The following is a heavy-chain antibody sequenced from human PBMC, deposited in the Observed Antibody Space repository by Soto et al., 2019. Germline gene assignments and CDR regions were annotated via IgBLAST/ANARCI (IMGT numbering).Heavy chain of an antibody. D-gene: IGHD3-3*01. Sequence: GGSLRLSCAASGFTFSSYGMHWVRQAPGKGLEWVAVISYDGSNKYYADSVKGRFTISRDNSKNTLYLQMNSLRAEDTAVYYCAKDGSDFWSGSGPRYYYYYMNVWGKGTTVTVSS. J-gene: IGHJ6*03. CDR1: GFTFSSYG. CDR2: ISYDGSNK. CDR3: AKDGSDFWSGSGPRYYYYYMNV. V-gene: IGHV3-30*18.